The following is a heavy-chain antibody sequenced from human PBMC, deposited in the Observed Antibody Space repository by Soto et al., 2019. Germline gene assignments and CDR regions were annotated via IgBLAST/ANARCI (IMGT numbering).Heavy chain of an antibody. CDR1: GGSISSSSYY. CDR3: ARPLGSGYYDYYYYYYMDV. Sequence: PSETLSLTCTVSGGSISSSSYYWGWIRQPPGKGLEWIGSIYYSGSTYYNPSLKSRVTISVDTSKNQFSLKLSSVTAADTAVYYCARPLGSGYYDYYYYYYMDVWGKGTTVTVSS. D-gene: IGHD3-3*01. V-gene: IGHV4-39*01. J-gene: IGHJ6*03. CDR2: IYYSGST.